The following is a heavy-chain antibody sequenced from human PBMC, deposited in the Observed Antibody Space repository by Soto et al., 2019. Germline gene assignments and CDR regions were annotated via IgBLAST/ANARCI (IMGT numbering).Heavy chain of an antibody. J-gene: IGHJ3*02. CDR3: TTEVYSSSWFRDAFDT. CDR1: GFTFSNYA. CDR2: VSYDGDNE. D-gene: IGHD6-13*01. V-gene: IGHV3-30*03. Sequence: PGGSLRLSCAASGFTFSNYAMHWVRQAPGKGLEWVAIVSYDGDNEYYADSVKGRFSISRDDSKKMMYLQMNSLKIEDTAVYYCTTEVYSSSWFRDAFDTRGQGTMVTVSS.